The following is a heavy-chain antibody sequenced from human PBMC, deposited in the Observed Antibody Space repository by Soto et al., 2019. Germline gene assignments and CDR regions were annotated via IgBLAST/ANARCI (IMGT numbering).Heavy chain of an antibody. Sequence: SETLSLTCTVSGGSISSSSYYWGWIRQPPGKGLEWIGSIYYSGSTYYNPSLKSRVTISVDTSKNQFSLKLSSVTAADTAVYYCARHPVLGSSWETYYYYGMDVWGQGTTVTVSS. D-gene: IGHD6-13*01. CDR3: ARHPVLGSSWETYYYYGMDV. CDR2: IYYSGST. J-gene: IGHJ6*02. V-gene: IGHV4-39*01. CDR1: GGSISSSSYY.